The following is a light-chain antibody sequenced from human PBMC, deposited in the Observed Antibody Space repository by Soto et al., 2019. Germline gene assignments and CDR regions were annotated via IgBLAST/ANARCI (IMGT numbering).Light chain of an antibody. V-gene: IGLV2-23*01. CDR2: EGS. CDR1: SSDVGSYNF. CDR3: CSYAGSDTWV. Sequence: QSALTQSASVSGSPGQSITISCTGTSSDVGSYNFVSWYQQHPGKAPKVVIYEGSKRPSGVSNRFSGSKSGNTASLTISGLQAEDEANYYCCSYAGSDTWVFGGGTKVTVL. J-gene: IGLJ3*02.